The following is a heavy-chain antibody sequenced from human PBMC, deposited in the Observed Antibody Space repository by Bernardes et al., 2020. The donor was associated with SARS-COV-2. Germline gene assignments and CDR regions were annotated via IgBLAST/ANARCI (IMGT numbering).Heavy chain of an antibody. D-gene: IGHD3-22*01. J-gene: IGHJ4*02. CDR3: ATELQYDNLY. CDR2: IDTDGSVT. CDR1: GFTFSSYW. Sequence: GGSLRLSRVVSGFTFSSYWMHWVRQAPGKGLVWVSRIDTDGSVTTYADSVKGRFTISRDNGKNTLYLQMNSLRAEDTATYYCATELQYDNLYWGQGALVTVSS. V-gene: IGHV3-74*01.